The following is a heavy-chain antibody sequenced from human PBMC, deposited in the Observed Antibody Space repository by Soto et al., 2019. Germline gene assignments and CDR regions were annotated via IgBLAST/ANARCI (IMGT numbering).Heavy chain of an antibody. D-gene: IGHD1-26*01. CDR1: GFTFSSYS. J-gene: IGHJ4*02. CDR3: GGGGCDSGATAY. V-gene: IGHV3-21*01. Sequence: EVQLVESGGGLVKPGGSLRLSCAASGFTFSSYSMNWVRQAPGKGLEWVSSISSSSSYIYYADSVKGRFTISRDNPKNSWYLEMNGLRAGDTAVYYCGGGGCDSGATAYWGKGTLVTVSS. CDR2: ISSSSSYI.